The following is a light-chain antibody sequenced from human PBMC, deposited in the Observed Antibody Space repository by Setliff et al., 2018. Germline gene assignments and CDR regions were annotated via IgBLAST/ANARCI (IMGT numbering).Light chain of an antibody. V-gene: IGLV2-23*02. CDR2: EVF. Sequence: QSALTQPASVSGSPGQSITISCTGTTSDIGIFNHVSWYQQHPGKAPKLMLFEVFKRPSGVSDRFSGSKSGNTASLTISGLQAGDEADYYCCSYSGSSTLVFGGGTK. CDR3: CSYSGSSTLV. J-gene: IGLJ3*02. CDR1: TSDIGIFNH.